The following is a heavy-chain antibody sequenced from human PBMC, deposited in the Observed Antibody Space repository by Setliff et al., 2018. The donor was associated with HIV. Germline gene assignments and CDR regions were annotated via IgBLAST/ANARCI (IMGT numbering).Heavy chain of an antibody. CDR3: ARASVGVTFGGVIVSSYYFDY. V-gene: IGHV1-2*02. D-gene: IGHD3-16*02. CDR1: GYTFTHRF. CDR2: RNPNSGAT. J-gene: IGHJ4*02. Sequence: ASVKVSCKGSGYTFTHRFIHWVRQAPGQGLEWMEWRNPNSGATHDEQKFQGRVTMPRDTSISTAYMELSRLRADDTAVYYCARASVGVTFGGVIVSSYYFDYWGQGTLVTVSS.